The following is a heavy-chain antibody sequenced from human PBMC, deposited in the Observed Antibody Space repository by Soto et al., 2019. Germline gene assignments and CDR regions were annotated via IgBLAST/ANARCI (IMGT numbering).Heavy chain of an antibody. CDR3: ARDLGIAAAGNDYYYYGMDV. D-gene: IGHD6-13*01. V-gene: IGHV4-59*12. CDR2: IYYSGST. Sequence: SETLSLTCTVSGGSISSYYWSWIRQPPGKGLEWIGYIYYSGSTNYNPSLKSRVTISVDTSKNQFSLKLSSVTAADTAVYYCARDLGIAAAGNDYYYYGMDVWGQGTTVTVS. J-gene: IGHJ6*02. CDR1: GGSISSYY.